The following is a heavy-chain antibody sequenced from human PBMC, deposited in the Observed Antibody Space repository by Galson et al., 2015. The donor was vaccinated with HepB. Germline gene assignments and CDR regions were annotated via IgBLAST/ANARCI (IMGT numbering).Heavy chain of an antibody. CDR2: IIPILGIA. D-gene: IGHD2-15*01. Sequence: SVKVSCKASGGTFSSYAINWVRQAPGQGLEWMGRIIPILGIANYAKKFQGRVTITADKSTSTAYMELRSLRSEDTAVYYCAILLYCSGGDCYHPGYDYWGQGTLVTVSS. J-gene: IGHJ4*02. CDR3: AILLYCSGGDCYHPGYDY. CDR1: GGTFSSYA. V-gene: IGHV1-69*04.